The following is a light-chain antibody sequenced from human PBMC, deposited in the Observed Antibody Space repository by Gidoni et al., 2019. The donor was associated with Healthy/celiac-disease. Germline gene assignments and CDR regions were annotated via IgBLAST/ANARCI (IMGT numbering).Light chain of an antibody. CDR2: LGS. J-gene: IGKJ1*01. CDR1: QSLLHSNGYNY. Sequence: DIVMTESPLSLPVTPGEPTSLSCRSSQSLLHSNGYNYLDWYLQKPGQSPQLRIYLGSNRASWVPDSFSGSGSGTDFTLKISRVEAEDVGVYYCMQALQTEWTFGQGTKVEIK. CDR3: MQALQTEWT. V-gene: IGKV2-28*01.